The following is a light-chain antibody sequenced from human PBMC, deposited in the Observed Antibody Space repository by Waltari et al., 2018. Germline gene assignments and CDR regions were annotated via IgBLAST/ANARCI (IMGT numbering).Light chain of an antibody. Sequence: ETVLTQSPVTLSLSPGEGATLSCKARQSVGSSLAWYQQKPGQAPRLLIYNASHRAAGIPARFSGSGSGTDFTLTISSLEPEDFAVYYCQQRSNWNTFGQGTKLEIK. J-gene: IGKJ2*01. V-gene: IGKV3-11*01. CDR3: QQRSNWNT. CDR1: QSVGSS. CDR2: NAS.